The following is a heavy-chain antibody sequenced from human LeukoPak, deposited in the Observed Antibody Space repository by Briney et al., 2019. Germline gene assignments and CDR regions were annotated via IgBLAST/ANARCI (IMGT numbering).Heavy chain of an antibody. CDR3: AGGIVGATSVFDY. CDR1: GGSISSYY. Sequence: SETLSLTCTVSGGSISSYYWSWIRQPPGKGLEWIGYIYYSGSTNYNPSLKSRVTISVDTSKNQFSLKLSSVTAADTAVYYCAGGIVGATSVFDYWGQGTLVTVSS. D-gene: IGHD1-26*01. J-gene: IGHJ4*02. CDR2: IYYSGST. V-gene: IGHV4-59*01.